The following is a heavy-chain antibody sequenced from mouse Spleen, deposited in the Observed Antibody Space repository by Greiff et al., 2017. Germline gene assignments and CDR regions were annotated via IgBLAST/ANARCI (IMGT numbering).Heavy chain of an antibody. CDR1: GFNIKDYY. J-gene: IGHJ4*01. D-gene: IGHD2-1*01. CDR2: IDPEDGDT. CDR3: ARRVYGNLGYAMDY. Sequence: VQLQQSGAELVKPGASVKLSCTASGFNIKDYYMHWVKQRPEQGLEWIGRIDPEDGDTKYAPKFQGKATITADTSSNTAYLQLSSLTSEDTAVYYCARRVYGNLGYAMDYWGQGTSVTVSS. V-gene: IGHV14-2*01.